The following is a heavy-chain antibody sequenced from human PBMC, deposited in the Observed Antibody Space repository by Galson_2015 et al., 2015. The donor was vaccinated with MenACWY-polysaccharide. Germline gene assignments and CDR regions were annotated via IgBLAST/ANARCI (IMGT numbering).Heavy chain of an antibody. CDR1: GFTFAAYA. V-gene: IGHV3-23*01. CDR2: ISGSGVTT. CDR3: AKDTTGARLQIWVRE. J-gene: IGHJ4*02. Sequence: SLRLSCAASGFTFAAYAMTWVRKAPGKGLEWVSTISGSGVTTYYADSVKGRFTISRDNSKNTLYLQMSSLRADDTAVYYCAKDTTGARLQIWVREWGQRALIGVSS. D-gene: IGHD6-25*01.